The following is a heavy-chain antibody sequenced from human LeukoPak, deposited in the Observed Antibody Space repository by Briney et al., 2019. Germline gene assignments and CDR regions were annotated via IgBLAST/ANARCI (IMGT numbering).Heavy chain of an antibody. V-gene: IGHV4-59*08. D-gene: IGHD2-2*01. CDR3: ARQRRYCSSTSCYVHFDY. CDR1: GGSISSYY. J-gene: IGHJ4*02. CDR2: IYYSGST. Sequence: SETLSLTCTVSGGSISSYYWSWIRQPPGKGLEWIGYIYYSGSTNYNPSLKSRVTISVDTSKNQFSLKLSSVTAADTAVYYCARQRRYCSSTSCYVHFDYWGQGTLVTVSS.